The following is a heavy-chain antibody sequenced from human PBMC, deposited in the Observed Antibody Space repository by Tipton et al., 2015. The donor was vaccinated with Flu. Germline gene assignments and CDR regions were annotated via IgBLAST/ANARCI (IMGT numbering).Heavy chain of an antibody. V-gene: IGHV3-7*01. CDR3: ARGRGDGYNWPPYYFDY. J-gene: IGHJ4*02. CDR2: IKQDGSEK. CDR1: GFTFSSYW. D-gene: IGHD5-24*01. Sequence: SLRLSCAASGFTFSSYWMSWVRQAPGKGLEWVANIKQDGSEKYYVDSVKGRFTISRDNAKNSLYLQMNSLRAEDTAVYYCARGRGDGYNWPPYYFDYGGQGTLVTVSS.